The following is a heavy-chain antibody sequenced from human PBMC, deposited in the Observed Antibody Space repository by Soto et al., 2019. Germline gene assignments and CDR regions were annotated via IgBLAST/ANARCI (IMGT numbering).Heavy chain of an antibody. CDR1: GGAISSSKW. Sequence: QVQLQESGPGLVKPSGTLSLTCAVSGGAISSSKWWSWVRQPPGKGLEWIGEIYQSGSTNYNPSLECRVRMSVDKSRNQFSLKLTSVSAADTAVYYCARASATIAAAAIFDYWGQGTLVTVSS. J-gene: IGHJ4*02. CDR2: IYQSGST. CDR3: ARASATIAAAAIFDY. V-gene: IGHV4-4*02. D-gene: IGHD6-13*01.